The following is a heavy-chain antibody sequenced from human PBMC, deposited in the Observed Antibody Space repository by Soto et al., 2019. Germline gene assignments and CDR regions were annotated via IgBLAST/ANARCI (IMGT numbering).Heavy chain of an antibody. CDR2: IYSSGST. CDR3: ARDSVALFDS. V-gene: IGHV4-61*01. J-gene: IGHJ4*02. D-gene: IGHD2-15*01. CDR1: DVPVSSCSYY. Sequence: TLSLTCTVSDVPVSSCSYYWTWIRQPPGKGLEWIGYIYSSGSTLYNPSLKSRVIISVDTSMNQFSLKLRSVTAADTAVYYCARDSVALFDSWGQGTLVTVSS.